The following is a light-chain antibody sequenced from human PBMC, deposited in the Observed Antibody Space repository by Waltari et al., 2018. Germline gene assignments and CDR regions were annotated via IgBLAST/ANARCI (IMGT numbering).Light chain of an antibody. CDR3: QQYYSYPPHT. CDR1: QGISSY. CDR2: AAS. Sequence: AIRMTQSPSSLSASTGDRVTITCRASQGISSYLAWYQQKPGKAPKLLIYAASTLQSGVPSRVSGSGSGTDFTLTISCLQSEDFATYYCQQYYSYPPHTFGGGTKVEIK. J-gene: IGKJ4*01. V-gene: IGKV1-8*01.